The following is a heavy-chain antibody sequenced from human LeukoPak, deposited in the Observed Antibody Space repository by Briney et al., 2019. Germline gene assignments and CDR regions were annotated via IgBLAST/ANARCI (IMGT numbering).Heavy chain of an antibody. CDR2: IKSNTDGGTT. V-gene: IGHV3-15*01. J-gene: IGHJ4*02. CDR1: GFTFRNAW. D-gene: IGHD1-26*01. Sequence: GGSLRLSCAASGFTFRNAWMSWVRQAPGRGLEWVGRIKSNTDGGTTDYAAPVKGRFTVSRDDSKDTLYLRMNSQKTEDTAVYFCTAIGSYGSLFDYWGQGTLVTVSS. CDR3: TAIGSYGSLFDY.